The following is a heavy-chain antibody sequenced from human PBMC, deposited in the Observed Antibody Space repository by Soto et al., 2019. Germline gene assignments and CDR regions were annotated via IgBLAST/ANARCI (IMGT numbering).Heavy chain of an antibody. V-gene: IGHV3-23*01. CDR2: ISGSGGST. D-gene: IGHD1-26*01. CDR1: GFTFISYA. J-gene: IGHJ6*02. CDR3: AKDVYSGSYYLNYYYGMDV. Sequence: PGGSLRLSCAASGFTFISYAMSWVRQAPGKGLEWVSAISGSGGSTYYADSVKGRFTISRDNSKNTLYLQMNSLRAEDTAVYYCAKDVYSGSYYLNYYYGMDVWGQGTTVTVSS.